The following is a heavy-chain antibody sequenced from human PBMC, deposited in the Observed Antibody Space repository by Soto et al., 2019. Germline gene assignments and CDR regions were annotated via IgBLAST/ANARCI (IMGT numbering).Heavy chain of an antibody. CDR3: AKAPGDYVLHFDY. CDR1: GFTFSSYA. Sequence: GGSLSLSCAASGFTFSSYAMIWVPQAPGKGLEWVSAISGSGGSTYYADSVKGRFNISRDNSKNTLYLQMNSLRAEDTAVYYCAKAPGDYVLHFDYWGQGTLVTVSS. J-gene: IGHJ4*02. CDR2: ISGSGGST. V-gene: IGHV3-23*01. D-gene: IGHD4-17*01.